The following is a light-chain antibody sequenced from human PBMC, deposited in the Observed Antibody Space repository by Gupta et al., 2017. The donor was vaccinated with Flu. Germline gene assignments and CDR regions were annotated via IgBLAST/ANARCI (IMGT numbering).Light chain of an antibody. V-gene: IGLV1-47*01. CDR3: AAWDDSRSGYV. CDR2: RNN. Sequence: SVLTQPPSESGTPGQRVTISCSGSSSNIGSNYVYWYQQLPGTAPKLLIYRNNQRPSGVPDRFSGSKSGTSASLAISGLLSDDEADYYCAAWDDSRSGYVFGTGTKVTVL. CDR1: SSNIGSNY. J-gene: IGLJ1*01.